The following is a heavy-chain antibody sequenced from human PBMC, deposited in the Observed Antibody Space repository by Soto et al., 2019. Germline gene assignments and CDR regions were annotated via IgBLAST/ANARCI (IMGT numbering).Heavy chain of an antibody. D-gene: IGHD3-16*02. J-gene: IGHJ4*02. CDR1: GGTFISYT. Sequence: ASVKVSCKTSGGTFISYTISWVRQAPGQGLEWMGRIIPILGIANYAQKLQCRVTITADKSTSTAYIELSSMRSEHTEVYYCARDDLHLGELSLYSWGQGTLVTVSS. V-gene: IGHV1-69*04. CDR2: IIPILGIA. CDR3: ARDDLHLGELSLYS.